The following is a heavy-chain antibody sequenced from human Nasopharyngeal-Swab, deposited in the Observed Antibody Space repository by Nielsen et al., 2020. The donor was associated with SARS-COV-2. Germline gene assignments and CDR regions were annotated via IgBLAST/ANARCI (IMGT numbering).Heavy chain of an antibody. CDR1: GGSISSSSYY. J-gene: IGHJ6*03. Sequence: SETLSLTCTVSGGSISSSSYYWGWIRQPPGKGLEWIGEIYHTGSTNYNPSLKSRVTISVDKSKNQFSLELISATAADTAVYHCARPYYYYMDVWGRGTTVTVSS. CDR2: IYHTGST. V-gene: IGHV4-39*07. CDR3: ARPYYYYMDV.